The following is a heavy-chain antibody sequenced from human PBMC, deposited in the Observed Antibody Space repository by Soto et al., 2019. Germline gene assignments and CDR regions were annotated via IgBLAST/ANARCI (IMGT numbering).Heavy chain of an antibody. Sequence: QVQLVQSGAEVKKPGSSVKVSCKPSGGTFSTYPISWVRQAPGQGLEWMGGIIPMFGTANYAQRFQGRVTITADKSTSTVYMELRSLRSDDTAVYYCARDETAIVDWGQGTLVTVSS. V-gene: IGHV1-69*06. CDR1: GGTFSTYP. D-gene: IGHD3-22*01. J-gene: IGHJ4*02. CDR3: ARDETAIVD. CDR2: IIPMFGTA.